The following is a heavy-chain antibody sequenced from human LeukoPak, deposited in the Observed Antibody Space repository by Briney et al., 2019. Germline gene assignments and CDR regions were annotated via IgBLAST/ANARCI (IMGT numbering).Heavy chain of an antibody. CDR1: GFTFSSYS. J-gene: IGHJ4*02. CDR3: ASESPSSSSRTLDY. D-gene: IGHD2-2*01. Sequence: GGSLRLSCAASGFTFSSYSMNWVRQAPGKGLEWVSYITLIGTSIYYADSVKGRFTISRDNAKNSLYLQMNTLRAEDTAVYYCASESPSSSSRTLDYWGQGTLVTVSS. CDR2: ITLIGTSI. V-gene: IGHV3-48*01.